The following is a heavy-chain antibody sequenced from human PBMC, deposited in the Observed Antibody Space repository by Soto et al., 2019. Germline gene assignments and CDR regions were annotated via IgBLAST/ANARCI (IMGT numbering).Heavy chain of an antibody. Sequence: SETLSLTCTVSGGSIGSYYGSWIRQPPGKGLEWIGYIYYSGSTNYNPSLKSRVTISVDTSKNQFSLKLSSVTAADTAVYYCARFNLMFDPWGQGTLVTVSS. D-gene: IGHD2-8*01. V-gene: IGHV4-59*01. CDR2: IYYSGST. J-gene: IGHJ5*02. CDR1: GGSIGSYY. CDR3: ARFNLMFDP.